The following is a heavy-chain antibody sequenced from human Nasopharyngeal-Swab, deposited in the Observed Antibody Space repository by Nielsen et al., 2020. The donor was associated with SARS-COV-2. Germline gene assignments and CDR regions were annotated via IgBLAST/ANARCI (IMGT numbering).Heavy chain of an antibody. V-gene: IGHV3-21*01. Sequence: GESLKISCAASGFTFSSYSMSWVRQAPGKGLEWVSSISSSSSCIYYADSVKGRFTISRDNSKNSLYLQMNSLRAEDTAVYYCARAGGAYCGGDCYYYYGMDVWGQGTTVTVSS. CDR1: GFTFSSYS. J-gene: IGHJ6*02. CDR3: ARAGGAYCGGDCYYYYGMDV. D-gene: IGHD2-21*02. CDR2: ISSSSSCI.